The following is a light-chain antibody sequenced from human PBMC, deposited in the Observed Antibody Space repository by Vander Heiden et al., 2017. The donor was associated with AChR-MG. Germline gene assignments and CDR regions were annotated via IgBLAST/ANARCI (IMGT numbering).Light chain of an antibody. CDR1: SSNIGSNT. Sequence: QSVLTQPPSASGTPGQRVTIPCSGSSSNIGSNTVNWYQQLPGTAPKPLIYSNNQRPSGVPARFSGSKSGTSASLAISGLQSEDEADYYCAAWDDSLNGVVFGGGTKLTVL. CDR3: AAWDDSLNGVV. J-gene: IGLJ2*01. V-gene: IGLV1-44*01. CDR2: SNN.